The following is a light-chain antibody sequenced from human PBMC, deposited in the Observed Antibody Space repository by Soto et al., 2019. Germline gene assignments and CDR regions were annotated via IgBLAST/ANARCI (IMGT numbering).Light chain of an antibody. CDR2: EVT. Sequence: QSALTQPASVSGSPGQSITISCSGTNNDIGNEYNSVSWYQQHPGKAPKLMIYEVTKRPSGVPDRLSGSKSGNTASLTVSGLQPEDEAHYYCSSYAGSNNLFFGGGTKLTVL. V-gene: IGLV2-8*01. CDR1: NNDIGNEYNS. CDR3: SSYAGSNNLF. J-gene: IGLJ2*01.